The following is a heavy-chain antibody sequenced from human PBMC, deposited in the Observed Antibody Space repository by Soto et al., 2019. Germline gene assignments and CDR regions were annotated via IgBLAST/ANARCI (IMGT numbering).Heavy chain of an antibody. J-gene: IGHJ4*02. D-gene: IGHD4-4*01. V-gene: IGHV4-61*01. CDR2: IYYSGST. CDR3: ARDSPDYSNGFDY. Sequence: SETLSLTCTVSGGSVSSGSYYWSWIRQPPGKGLEWIGYIYYSGSTNYNPSPKSRVTISVDTSKNQFSLKLSSVTAADTAVYYCARDSPDYSNGFDYWGQGTLVTVSS. CDR1: GGSVSSGSYY.